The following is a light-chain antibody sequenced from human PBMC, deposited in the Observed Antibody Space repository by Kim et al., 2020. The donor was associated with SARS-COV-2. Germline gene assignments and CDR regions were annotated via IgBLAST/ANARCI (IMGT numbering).Light chain of an antibody. CDR2: AAS. CDR3: QQYGSSPPT. Sequence: EIMLTQSPGTLSLSPGERATLSCRASQSVSSSFLAWYQRKPGQAPRLLIYAASSRATGVPDRFSGSGSGTDFTLTISRLEPEDFALYYCQQYGSSPPTFGQGTKLEI. CDR1: QSVSSSF. J-gene: IGKJ2*01. V-gene: IGKV3-20*01.